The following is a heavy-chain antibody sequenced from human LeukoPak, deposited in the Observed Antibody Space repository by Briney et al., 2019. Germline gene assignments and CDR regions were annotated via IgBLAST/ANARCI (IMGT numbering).Heavy chain of an antibody. CDR1: GGTFSSYA. CDR2: IIPILGIA. V-gene: IGHV1-69*04. J-gene: IGHJ4*02. CDR3: ARDSPIAARDY. Sequence: SVKVSCKASGGTFSSYAISWVRQAPGQGLEWMGRIIPILGIANYAQKFQGRVTITADKSTSTAYMELSSLRSEDTAVYYCARDSPIAARDYWGQGTLVTVSS. D-gene: IGHD6-6*01.